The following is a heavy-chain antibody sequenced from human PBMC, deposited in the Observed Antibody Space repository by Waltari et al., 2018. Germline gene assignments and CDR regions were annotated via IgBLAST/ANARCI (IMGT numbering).Heavy chain of an antibody. CDR1: GGSISSSSYY. D-gene: IGHD5-12*01. Sequence: QLQLQESGPGLVTTSENLSLTCTVSGGSISSSSYYWGWIRQSPGKGLEWIGSIYYSGSTYYNPTLKSRVTISGDTSKNQFSLKLSSVTAADTAVYYCARHWKKSGYRFDPWGQGTLVTVSS. CDR3: ARHWKKSGYRFDP. V-gene: IGHV4-39*01. J-gene: IGHJ5*02. CDR2: IYYSGST.